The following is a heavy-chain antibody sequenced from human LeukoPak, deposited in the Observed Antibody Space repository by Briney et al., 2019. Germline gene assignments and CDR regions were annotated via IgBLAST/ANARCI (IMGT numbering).Heavy chain of an antibody. CDR2: FDPEDGET. Sequence: ASVKVSCKASGYTFTSYYMYWVRQAPGKGLEWMGGFDPEDGETIYAQKFQGRVTMTEDTSTDTAYMELSSLRSEDTAVYYCARDNDSRDPPHFDYWGQGTLVTVSS. CDR1: GYTFTSYY. J-gene: IGHJ4*02. V-gene: IGHV1-24*01. CDR3: ARDNDSRDPPHFDY. D-gene: IGHD3-16*01.